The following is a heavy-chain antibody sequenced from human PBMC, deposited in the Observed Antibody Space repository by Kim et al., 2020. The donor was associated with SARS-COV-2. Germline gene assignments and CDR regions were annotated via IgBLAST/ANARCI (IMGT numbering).Heavy chain of an antibody. Sequence: GGSLRLSCAASGFTFSDFYMPWLRQAPGKGPEWISRITCSGSTTDYADSVKGRFTISRDNAKNSLYLQMSSLGAEDTAVYYCARVRGSVAALRGEFYCSGGGCHLDSWGQGTVVTVPT. CDR1: GFTFSDFY. CDR2: ITCSGSTT. D-gene: IGHD2-15*01. J-gene: IGHJ5*01. CDR3: ARVRGSVAALRGEFYCSGGGCHLDS. V-gene: IGHV3-11*04.